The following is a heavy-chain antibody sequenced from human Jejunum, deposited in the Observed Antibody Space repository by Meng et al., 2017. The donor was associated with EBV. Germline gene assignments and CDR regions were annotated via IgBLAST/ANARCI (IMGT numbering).Heavy chain of an antibody. Sequence: QLQPSEAGSGPVSPSDTLSLTCAVSGGSISCGCYSWHWIRQPPGKGLQWIGYIYYSGSAFYNPSLKSRVTLSVDRSKNQFSLNLSSVTAADTAVYYCARGAYFDYWGQGTLVTVSS. CDR2: IYYSGSA. CDR3: ARGAYFDY. J-gene: IGHJ4*02. CDR1: GGSISCGCYS. V-gene: IGHV4-30-2*01.